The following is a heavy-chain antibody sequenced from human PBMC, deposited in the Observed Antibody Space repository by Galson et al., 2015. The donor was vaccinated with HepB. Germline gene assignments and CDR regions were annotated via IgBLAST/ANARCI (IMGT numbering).Heavy chain of an antibody. D-gene: IGHD1-14*01. CDR3: VRDPSDPGPFDY. V-gene: IGHV3-66*01. J-gene: IGHJ4*02. CDR1: GFIVSSYY. Sequence: SLRLSCAASGFIVSSYYMNWVRQAPGKGLEWVSVIYSGGNTYYADSVKGRFTISRDNPKNTLYLQMNSLRPEDTAVYYCVRDPSDPGPFDYWGQGTLVTVSS. CDR2: IYSGGNT.